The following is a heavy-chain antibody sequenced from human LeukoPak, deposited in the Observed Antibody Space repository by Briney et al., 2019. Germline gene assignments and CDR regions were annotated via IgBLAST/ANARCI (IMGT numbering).Heavy chain of an antibody. V-gene: IGHV4-59*01. CDR1: GGSISGYY. CDR3: ARAPYYYGSGSNGMDV. D-gene: IGHD3-10*01. Sequence: SETLSLTCTVSGGSISGYYWSWIRQPPGKGLEWIGYIYYSGSTNYNPSLKSRVTISVDTSKNQFSLKLSSVTAADTAVYYCARAPYYYGSGSNGMDVWGKGTTVTVSS. J-gene: IGHJ6*04. CDR2: IYYSGST.